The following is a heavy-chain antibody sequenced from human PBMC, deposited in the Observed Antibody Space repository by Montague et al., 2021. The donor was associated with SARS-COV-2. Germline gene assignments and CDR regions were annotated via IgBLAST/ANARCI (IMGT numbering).Heavy chain of an antibody. V-gene: IGHV4-61*02. CDR3: ASSHCGGDCY. Sequence: TLSLTCTVSGGLSNTDPSNSDFWTWIRQPAGKGLEWIGRIHTXGSTNYNPSLKSRVAISIDTSKDQFSLELSSVTAADTAVYYCASSHCGGDCYSGQGTLVTVSS. CDR2: IHTXGST. D-gene: IGHD2-21*02. J-gene: IGHJ4*02. CDR1: GGLSNTDPSNSDF.